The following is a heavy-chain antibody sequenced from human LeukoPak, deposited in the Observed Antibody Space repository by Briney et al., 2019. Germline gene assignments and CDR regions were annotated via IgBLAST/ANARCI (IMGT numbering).Heavy chain of an antibody. CDR2: ISGSGGST. Sequence: PGGSLRLSCAASGFTFSSYAMSWVRQAPGKGLEWVSAISGSGGSTYYADSVKGRFTISRDNSKNTLYLQLTSLRGEDTAFYYCVRLDPHSSSWFHGAFETWGQGTMVTVSS. D-gene: IGHD6-13*01. V-gene: IGHV3-23*01. CDR3: VRLDPHSSSWFHGAFET. J-gene: IGHJ3*02. CDR1: GFTFSSYA.